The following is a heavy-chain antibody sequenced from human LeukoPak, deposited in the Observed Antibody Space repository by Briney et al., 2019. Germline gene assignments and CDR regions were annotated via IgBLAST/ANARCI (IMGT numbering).Heavy chain of an antibody. J-gene: IGHJ3*02. CDR2: IYTSGST. D-gene: IGHD3-10*01. CDR1: GGSISSYY. V-gene: IGHV4-4*07. CDR3: ARGTRGGSGSYYNVGAFDI. Sequence: PSETLSLTCTVSGGSISSYYWSWIRQPAGKELEWIERIYTSGSTNYNPSLKSRVTMSVDTSKNQFSLKLSSVTAADTAVYYCARGTRGGSGSYYNVGAFDIWGQGTMVTVSS.